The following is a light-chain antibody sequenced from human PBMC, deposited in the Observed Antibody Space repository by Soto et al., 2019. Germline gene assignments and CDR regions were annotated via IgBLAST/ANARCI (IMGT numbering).Light chain of an antibody. CDR1: SSDIGGYNY. Sequence: QSALTQPASVSGSPGQSITISCTGTSSDIGGYNYVSWYQQHPGKAPKLMIYDVSNRPSGVSNRFSGSKSGNTASLTISGLQAEDEADYYCSSHANTFYVFGTGTKLTVL. CDR3: SSHANTFYV. V-gene: IGLV2-14*03. J-gene: IGLJ1*01. CDR2: DVS.